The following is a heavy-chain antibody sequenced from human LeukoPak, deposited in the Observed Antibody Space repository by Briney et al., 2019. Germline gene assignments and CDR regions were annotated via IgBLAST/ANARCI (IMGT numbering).Heavy chain of an antibody. CDR1: TGSIRGDGYY. CDR2: INSNGET. V-gene: IGHV4-31*03. D-gene: IGHD3-9*01. J-gene: IGHJ4*02. CDR3: ARADLAGYQEDFDF. Sequence: SQTLSLTCTVSTGSIRGDGYYWSWIRQHPGKGLEWLGHINSNGETHYNPSLKSRLTISVDTSKSQFSLESSSATAADTAVYYCARADLAGYQEDFDFWGQGALVTVSS.